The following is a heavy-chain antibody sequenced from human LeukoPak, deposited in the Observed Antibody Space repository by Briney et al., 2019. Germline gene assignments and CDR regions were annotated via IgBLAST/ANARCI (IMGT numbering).Heavy chain of an antibody. D-gene: IGHD1-26*01. Sequence: GGSLRLSXAASGFTFDDYAMHWVRQAPGKGLEWVSGINWNGGSTCYADSVKGRFTISRDNAKNSLYLQMNSLRAEDTALYYCAREANSGSYLYYFDYWGQGTLVTVSS. V-gene: IGHV3-20*04. CDR1: GFTFDDYA. CDR2: INWNGGST. CDR3: AREANSGSYLYYFDY. J-gene: IGHJ4*02.